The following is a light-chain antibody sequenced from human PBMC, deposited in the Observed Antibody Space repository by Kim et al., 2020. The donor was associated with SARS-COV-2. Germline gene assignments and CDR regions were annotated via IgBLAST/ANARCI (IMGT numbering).Light chain of an antibody. J-gene: IGLJ3*02. CDR2: TNT. V-gene: IGLV1-40*01. CDR1: RSNIGAGHA. CDR3: QSYDIGLSGSRV. Sequence: GTVAGTGRRSNIGAGHAVHWYQQHPGTAPKLLIYTNTHRPSGVHDRFYGSKSGTSDSLAITSLQAEDEADYYCQSYDIGLSGSRVSGGGTQLTVL.